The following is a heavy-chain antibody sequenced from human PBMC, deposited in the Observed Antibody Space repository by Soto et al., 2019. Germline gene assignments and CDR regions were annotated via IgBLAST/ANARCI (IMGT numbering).Heavy chain of an antibody. Sequence: QVHLVESGGGVVQPGTSLRLSCEASGFPFNTYAMHWVRQAPGKGLEWVAAISYDGSNEYYADSVKGRFTISRDNSKSTLYLQMNSLRPVETAVYYCARVVVTVSANEGFDIWGQGTVVAVSS. CDR3: ARVVVTVSANEGFDI. J-gene: IGHJ3*02. V-gene: IGHV3-30*14. D-gene: IGHD2-21*01. CDR2: ISYDGSNE. CDR1: GFPFNTYA.